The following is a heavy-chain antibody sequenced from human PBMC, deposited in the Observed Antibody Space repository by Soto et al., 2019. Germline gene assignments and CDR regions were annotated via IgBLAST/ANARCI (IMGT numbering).Heavy chain of an antibody. CDR2: ISAYNGNT. D-gene: IGHD6-13*01. CDR1: GYTFTSYG. Sequence: QVQLVQSGAEVKKPGALVKVSCRASGYTFTSYGISWVRQAPGQGLEWMGWISAYNGNTNYAQKLQGRVTMTTDTSTSTAYMELRSLRSDDTAVYYCARDLQQLELPYNWFDPWGQGTLVTVSS. J-gene: IGHJ5*02. CDR3: ARDLQQLELPYNWFDP. V-gene: IGHV1-18*01.